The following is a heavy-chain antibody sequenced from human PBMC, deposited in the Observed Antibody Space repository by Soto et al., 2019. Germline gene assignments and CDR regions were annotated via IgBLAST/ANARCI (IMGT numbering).Heavy chain of an antibody. V-gene: IGHV1-2*02. CDR2: INPATGAA. CDR1: GYPVTAYY. D-gene: IGHD3-3*01. J-gene: IGHJ3*02. CDR3: ARGGGVGVAGSAAFDM. Sequence: QLHLVQSGAVVKKPGASVTVSCSASGYPVTAYYMHWVRQAPGRGLEWMGGINPATGAAKYTQSFQGRVPMSRDPPTSTVLIEMRGLTPEDPAVFFCARGGGVGVAGSAAFDMWGQGTLVTVSS.